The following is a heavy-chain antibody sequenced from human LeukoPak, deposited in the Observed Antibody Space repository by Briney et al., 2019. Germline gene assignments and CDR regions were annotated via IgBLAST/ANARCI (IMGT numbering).Heavy chain of an antibody. CDR1: GYTFTSYY. J-gene: IGHJ6*02. CDR3: AREGYDCSSTSCHLSYYYYYGMDV. V-gene: IGHV1-46*01. D-gene: IGHD2-2*01. CDR2: INPSGGST. Sequence: SVKVSCKASGYTFTSYYMHWVRQAPGQGLEWMGIINPSGGSTSYAQKFQGRVTMTRDMSTSTVYMELSSLRSEDTAVYYCAREGYDCSSTSCHLSYYYYYGMDVWGQGTTVTVSS.